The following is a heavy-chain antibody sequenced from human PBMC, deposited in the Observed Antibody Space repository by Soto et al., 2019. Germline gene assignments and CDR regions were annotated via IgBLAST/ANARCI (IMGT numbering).Heavy chain of an antibody. D-gene: IGHD6-19*01. Sequence: GASVKVSCKASGYTFTGYYMHWVRQAPGQGLEWMGWINPNSGGTNYAQKFQGWVTMTRDTSISTAYMELSRLRSEDTAVYYCARSVAGTSALDYWGQRTPVTVSS. CDR3: ARSVAGTSALDY. J-gene: IGHJ4*02. V-gene: IGHV1-2*04. CDR2: INPNSGGT. CDR1: GYTFTGYY.